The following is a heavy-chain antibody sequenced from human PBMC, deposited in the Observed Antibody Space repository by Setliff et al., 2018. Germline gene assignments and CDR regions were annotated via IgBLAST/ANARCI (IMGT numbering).Heavy chain of an antibody. V-gene: IGHV5-51*01. Sequence: ESLKISCKGSGYSFTDFWIGWVRQMPGKGLEWMGLIYAGDSDTRYNPSFQGRVTMSADKSINTAYLQWSSLKASDTAIYYCARQKSTGSGNNWFDPWGQGTLVTVSS. CDR3: ARQKSTGSGNNWFDP. CDR2: IYAGDSDT. D-gene: IGHD3-10*01. CDR1: GYSFTDFW. J-gene: IGHJ5*02.